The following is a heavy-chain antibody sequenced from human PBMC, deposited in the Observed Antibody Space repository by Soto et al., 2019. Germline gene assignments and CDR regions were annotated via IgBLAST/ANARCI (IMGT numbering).Heavy chain of an antibody. J-gene: IGHJ5*02. Sequence: EGQLLESGGGLVQPGGSLRLSCVASGFTFKNFAMTWVRQAPGKGMEWVSAIGGSDSSANYADSVKGRFTVSRDDSKSTLYLQMSGLRVDDTALYYCAKDAVAYNGEWDWFDLWGQGTLVTVSS. CDR1: GFTFKNFA. CDR3: AKDAVAYNGEWDWFDL. V-gene: IGHV3-23*01. CDR2: IGGSDSSA. D-gene: IGHD3-10*01.